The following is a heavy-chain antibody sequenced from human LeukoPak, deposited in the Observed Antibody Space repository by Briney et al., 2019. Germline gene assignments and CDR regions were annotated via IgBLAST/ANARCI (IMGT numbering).Heavy chain of an antibody. CDR3: ARDPIYYDSSGYYSVYFDY. V-gene: IGHV1-69*04. CDR1: GGTFSSYA. Sequence: SVKLSCKASGGTFSSYAISWVRQAPGQGLEWMGRIVPIIGIATYAQNFQGRVTITADKSTSTAYMELSSLRSEDTAVYYCARDPIYYDSSGYYSVYFDYWGQGTLVTVSS. CDR2: IVPIIGIA. J-gene: IGHJ4*02. D-gene: IGHD3-22*01.